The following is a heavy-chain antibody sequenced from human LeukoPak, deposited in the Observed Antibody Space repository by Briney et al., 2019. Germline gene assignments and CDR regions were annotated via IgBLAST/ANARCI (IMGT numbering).Heavy chain of an antibody. CDR2: IIPIFGTA. J-gene: IGHJ6*04. CDR3: ARDLIAAAGPLATTWVMDV. V-gene: IGHV1-69*05. CDR1: GGTFSSYA. D-gene: IGHD6-13*01. Sequence: GSSLKVSCKASGGTFSSYAISWVRQAPGQGLEWMGRIIPIFGTANYAQKFQGRVTITTDESTSTDYMELSSLRSEDTAVYYCARDLIAAAGPLATTWVMDVWGKGTTVTVSS.